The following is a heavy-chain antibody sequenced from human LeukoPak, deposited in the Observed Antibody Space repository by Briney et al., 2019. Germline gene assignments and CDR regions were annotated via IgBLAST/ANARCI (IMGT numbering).Heavy chain of an antibody. D-gene: IGHD3-10*01. CDR2: IYYSGST. V-gene: IGHV4-59*01. CDR3: ARDPQYYYGSGSYFPDY. Sequence: SETLSLTCTVSGGSISSYYWSWIRQPPGKGLEWIGYIYYSGSTNYNPSLKSRVTISVDTSKNQFSLKLSSVTAADTAVYYCARDPQYYYGSGSYFPDYWGQGTLVTVSS. J-gene: IGHJ4*02. CDR1: GGSISSYY.